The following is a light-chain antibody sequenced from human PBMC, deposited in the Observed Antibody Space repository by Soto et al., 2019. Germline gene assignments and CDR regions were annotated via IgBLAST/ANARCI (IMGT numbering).Light chain of an antibody. CDR3: QQYNSYWT. J-gene: IGKJ1*01. V-gene: IGKV1-5*03. CDR1: QSISSW. CDR2: RTS. Sequence: IQMTHAPSTLSASVGDRVTITCRASQSISSWLAWHELNPGKAHKPLNHRTSSLESGITSTYSSSASRTESTITFSSLQIDDFATYDSQQYNSYWTFGRGTNVDIK.